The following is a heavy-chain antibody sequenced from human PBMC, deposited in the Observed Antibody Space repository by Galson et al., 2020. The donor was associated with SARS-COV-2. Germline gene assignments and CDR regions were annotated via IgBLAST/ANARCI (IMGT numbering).Heavy chain of an antibody. CDR1: GFTFSSYT. CDR2: ITTSSTYI. V-gene: IGHV3-21*01. CDR3: ARTGTPHYYYSYDMDV. J-gene: IGHJ6*03. D-gene: IGHD6-13*01. Sequence: GESLKISCAASGFTFSSYTMNWVRQVPGKGLEWVSSITTSSTYINYADSVKGRFTISRDNAKNSLYLQMNSLRAGDTAVYFCARTGTPHYYYSYDMDVWGKGTTVTVSS.